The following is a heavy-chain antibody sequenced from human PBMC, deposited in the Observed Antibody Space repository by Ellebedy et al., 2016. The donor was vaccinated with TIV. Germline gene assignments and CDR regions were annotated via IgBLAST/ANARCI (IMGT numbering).Heavy chain of an antibody. D-gene: IGHD3-10*01. Sequence: AASVKVSCNASAFTFTSYGISWVRQAPGQGREGRGWISAFNGNRDYSQKFQDRVTLTTETSTTTAYMELTNLTSDDTAIYYCAKGYGPGNWFDPWGQGTLVTVSS. J-gene: IGHJ5*02. CDR1: AFTFTSYG. CDR3: AKGYGPGNWFDP. V-gene: IGHV1-18*04. CDR2: ISAFNGNR.